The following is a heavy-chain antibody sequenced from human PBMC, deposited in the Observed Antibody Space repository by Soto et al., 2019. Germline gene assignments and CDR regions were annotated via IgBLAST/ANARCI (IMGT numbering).Heavy chain of an antibody. CDR1: GYTFTGYY. CDR3: ARDFLGYCSSTSCYTVDY. D-gene: IGHD2-2*02. V-gene: IGHV1-2*02. CDR2: INPNSGGT. J-gene: IGHJ4*02. Sequence: ASVKVSCKASGYTFTGYYMHWVRQAPGQGLEWMGWINPNSGGTNYAQKFQGRVTMTRDTSISTAYMELSRPRSDDTAVYYCARDFLGYCSSTSCYTVDYWGQGTLVTVSS.